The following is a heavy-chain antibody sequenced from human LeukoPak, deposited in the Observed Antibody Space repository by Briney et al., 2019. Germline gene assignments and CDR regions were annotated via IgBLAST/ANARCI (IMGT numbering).Heavy chain of an antibody. J-gene: IGHJ4*02. CDR2: ISWNSGSI. Sequence: GGSLRLSCAASGFTFDDYAMHWVRQAPGKGLEWVSGISWNSGSIGYADSVKGRFTISRDNAKNSLYLQMNSLRAEDTALYYCAYSGYDCDYWGQGTLVTVSS. CDR1: GFTFDDYA. V-gene: IGHV3-9*01. D-gene: IGHD5-12*01. CDR3: AYSGYDCDY.